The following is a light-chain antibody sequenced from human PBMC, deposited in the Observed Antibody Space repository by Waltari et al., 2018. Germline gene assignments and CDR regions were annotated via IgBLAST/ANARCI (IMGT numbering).Light chain of an antibody. CDR2: EVS. V-gene: IGKV1-39*01. J-gene: IGKJ2*01. CDR3: QQSYSVPYT. Sequence: DVQMTQSPSSLSASIADRVTITCRASQNIRTRLIWYQQKPGRAPKVLIYEVSNLQSGVPSRFSGTGSGTDFTLTISSPQPEDSATYFCQQSYSVPYTFGQGTKLEV. CDR1: QNIRTR.